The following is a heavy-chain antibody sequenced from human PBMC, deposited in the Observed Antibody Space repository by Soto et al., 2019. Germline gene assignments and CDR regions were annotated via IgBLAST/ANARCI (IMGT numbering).Heavy chain of an antibody. CDR3: ARDPHEFWTSYWFDP. D-gene: IGHD3-3*01. CDR1: GYTFNTYG. Sequence: ASVKVSCKTSGYTFNTYGINWVRQAPGQGLELMGWISAYDGKTTYAEKFQGRVTLTTETTTSTAYIELRSLRSDDTAIYYCARDPHEFWTSYWFDPWGQGTPVTVPS. V-gene: IGHV1-18*01. J-gene: IGHJ5*02. CDR2: ISAYDGKT.